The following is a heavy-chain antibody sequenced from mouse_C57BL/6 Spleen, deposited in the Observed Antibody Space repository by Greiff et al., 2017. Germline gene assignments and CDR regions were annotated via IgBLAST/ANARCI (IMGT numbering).Heavy chain of an antibody. CDR1: GYSITSGYY. V-gene: IGHV3-6*01. J-gene: IGHJ3*01. CDR2: ISYDGSN. Sequence: EVKLLESGPGLVKPSQSLSLTCSVTGYSITSGYYWNWIRQFPGNKLEWMGYISYDGSNNYNPSLKNRISITRDTSKNQFFLKLNSVTTEDTATYYCARDDPWFAYWGQGTLVTVSA. CDR3: ARDDPWFAY.